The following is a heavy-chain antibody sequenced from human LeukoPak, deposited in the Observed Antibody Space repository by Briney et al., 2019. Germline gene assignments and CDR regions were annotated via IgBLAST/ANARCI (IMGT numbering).Heavy chain of an antibody. CDR3: ARYETVATIIDY. CDR1: GYTFTGYY. D-gene: IGHD5-12*01. J-gene: IGHJ4*02. V-gene: IGHV1-2*03. Sequence: LGASVKVSCKASGYTFTGYYMHWVRQAPRQGLEWMGWINPNSGGTNYAQKFQGRVTMIRDTSISTAYMELSRLRSDDTAVYYCARYETVATIIDYWGQGTLVTVSS. CDR2: INPNSGGT.